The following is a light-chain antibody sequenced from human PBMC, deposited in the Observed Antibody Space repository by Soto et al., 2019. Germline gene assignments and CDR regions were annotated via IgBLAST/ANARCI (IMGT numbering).Light chain of an antibody. J-gene: IGLJ1*01. V-gene: IGLV2-14*01. CDR3: NAFTTTSTYV. CDR1: SSDVGAYNR. Sequence: QSALTQPASVSGSPGQSITISCTGTSSDVGAYNRVSWYQQYPGQAPKVIIYEVSNRPSRVSYRFSGSKSGNTASLTISGLQAEDEADYYCNAFTTTSTYVFGTGTKVTVL. CDR2: EVS.